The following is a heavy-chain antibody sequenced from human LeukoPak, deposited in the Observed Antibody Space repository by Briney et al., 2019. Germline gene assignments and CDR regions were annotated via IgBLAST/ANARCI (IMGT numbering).Heavy chain of an antibody. J-gene: IGHJ5*02. CDR3: ARYIPPSYNWFDP. Sequence: SETLSFTCTVSGGSISSSSYYWGWIRQPPGKGLEWIGSIYYSGSTYYNPSLKSRVTISVDTSKNQFSLKLSSVTAADTAVYYCARYIPPSYNWFDPWGQGTLVTVSS. CDR2: IYYSGST. V-gene: IGHV4-39*01. CDR1: GGSISSSSYY.